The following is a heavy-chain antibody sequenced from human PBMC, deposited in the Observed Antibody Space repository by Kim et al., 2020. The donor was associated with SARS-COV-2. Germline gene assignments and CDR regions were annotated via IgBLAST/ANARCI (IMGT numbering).Heavy chain of an antibody. D-gene: IGHD3-9*01. V-gene: IGHV3-33*01. J-gene: IGHJ6*02. CDR3: ARGGLGMGDPPHYYYYGMDV. CDR1: GFTFSSYG. CDR2: IWYDGSNK. Sequence: GGSLRLSCAASGFTFSSYGMHWVRQAPGKGLEWVAVIWYDGSNKYYADSVKGRFTITRDNSKNTLYLQMNSLRAEDTAVYYCARGGLGMGDPPHYYYYGMDVWGQGTTVTVSS.